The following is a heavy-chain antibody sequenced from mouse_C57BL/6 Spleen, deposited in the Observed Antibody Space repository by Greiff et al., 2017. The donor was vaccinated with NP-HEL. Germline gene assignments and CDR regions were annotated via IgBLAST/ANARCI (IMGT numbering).Heavy chain of an antibody. D-gene: IGHD2-4*01. J-gene: IGHJ2*01. CDR2: INPSNGGT. CDR3: ARRDDYGYFDY. V-gene: IGHV1-53*01. Sequence: QVQLQQSGTELVKPGASVKLSCKASGYTFTSYWMHWVKQRPGQGLEWIGNINPSNGGTNYNQKFKGKSTLTVDKSSSTAYMQLSSLTSEDSAVYYCARRDDYGYFDYWGQGTTLTVSS. CDR1: GYTFTSYW.